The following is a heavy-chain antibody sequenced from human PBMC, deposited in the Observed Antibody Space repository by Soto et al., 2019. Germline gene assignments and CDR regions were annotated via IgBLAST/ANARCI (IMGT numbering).Heavy chain of an antibody. V-gene: IGHV3-23*01. CDR3: ARGQQVSTIRGVQGFDY. J-gene: IGHJ4*02. CDR1: GFPFSSYA. Sequence: EMQLLESGGGLVQPGGSLRLSCVASGFPFSSYAMSWVRQTPGKGLEWVSGISGSGGRTYYADSVKGRFTISRDNSNNTLSLQMHILRVEDTAVYFCARGQQVSTIRGVQGFDYWGQGTLVTVSS. CDR2: ISGSGGRT. D-gene: IGHD3-10*01.